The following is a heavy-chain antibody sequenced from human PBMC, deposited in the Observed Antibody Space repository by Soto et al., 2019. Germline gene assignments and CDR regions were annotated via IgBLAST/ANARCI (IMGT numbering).Heavy chain of an antibody. D-gene: IGHD3-10*01. CDR2: INSDGSST. CDR1: GFTFSSYW. CDR3: AREGGLLWFGELSPGDY. J-gene: IGHJ4*02. V-gene: IGHV3-74*01. Sequence: HPGGSLRLSCAASGFTFSSYWMHWVRQAPGKGLVWVSRINSDGSSTSYADSVKGRFTISRDNAKNTLYLQMNSLRAEDTAVYYCAREGGLLWFGELSPGDYWGQGTLVTVSS.